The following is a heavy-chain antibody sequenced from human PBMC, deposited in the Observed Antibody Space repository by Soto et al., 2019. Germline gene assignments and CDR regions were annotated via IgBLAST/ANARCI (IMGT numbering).Heavy chain of an antibody. CDR2: ISYDGSNK. CDR3: ARFKGCSGGSCYPYFDY. V-gene: IGHV3-30-3*01. CDR1: GFTFNSYA. Sequence: PGGSLRLSCAASGFTFNSYAMHWVRQAPGKGLEWVAVISYDGSNKYYADSVKGRFTISRDNSKNTLYLQMNSLRAEDTAVYYCARFKGCSGGSCYPYFDYWGQGTLVTVSS. D-gene: IGHD2-15*01. J-gene: IGHJ4*02.